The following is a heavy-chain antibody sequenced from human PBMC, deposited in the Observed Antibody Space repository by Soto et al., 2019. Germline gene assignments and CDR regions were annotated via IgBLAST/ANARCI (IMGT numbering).Heavy chain of an antibody. J-gene: IGHJ4*02. CDR1: GFTFSSYA. CDR2: ISGSGGST. CDR3: AKGPTTVTTYYLDY. Sequence: LRLSCAASGFTFSSYAMSWVRQAPGKGLEWVSAISGSGGSTYYADSVKGRFTISRDNSKNTLYLQMNSLRAEDTAVYYCAKGPTTVTTYYLDYWGQGTLVTVSS. V-gene: IGHV3-23*01. D-gene: IGHD4-17*01.